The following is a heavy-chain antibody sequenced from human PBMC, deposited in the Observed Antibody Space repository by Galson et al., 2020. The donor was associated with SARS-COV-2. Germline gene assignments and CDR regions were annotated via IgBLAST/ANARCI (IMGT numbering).Heavy chain of an antibody. Sequence: ETLETLSLTCAVYVGSFSGFSWSWVRQSPGKGLEWIGEINHSGSANYNPSLKSRVTISVDTSKNQFPLKLTSVTAAETGVYFCARGRIGVVPAPILGLGPYYEYYAMDVWGQGTTITVSS. CDR3: ARGRIGVVPAPILGLGPYYEYYAMDV. D-gene: IGHD2-2*01. V-gene: IGHV4-34*01. CDR1: VGSFSGFS. J-gene: IGHJ6*02. CDR2: INHSGSA.